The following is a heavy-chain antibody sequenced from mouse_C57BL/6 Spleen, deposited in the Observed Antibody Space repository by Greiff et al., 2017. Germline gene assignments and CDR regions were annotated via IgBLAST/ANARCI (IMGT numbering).Heavy chain of an antibody. CDR2: IDPETGGT. CDR3: TGGGNYDYAMDY. D-gene: IGHD2-1*01. V-gene: IGHV1-15*01. CDR1: GYTFTDYE. J-gene: IGHJ4*01. Sequence: VQLQQSGAELVRPGASVTLSCKASGYTFTDYEMHWVKQTPVHGLEWIGAIDPETGGTAYNQKFKGKAILTADKSSSTAYMELRSLTSEDSAVYYCTGGGNYDYAMDYWGQGTSVTVSS.